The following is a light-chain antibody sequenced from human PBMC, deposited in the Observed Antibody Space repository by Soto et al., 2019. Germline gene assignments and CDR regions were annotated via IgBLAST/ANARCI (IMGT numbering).Light chain of an antibody. CDR3: QHYNSYSEA. Sequence: DIQMTPSPSTLSGSVGDRVTITCRASQTISSWLAWYQQKPGKALKLLIYKASTLKSGVPSRFSGSGSGTEFTLTISSLQPDDFATYYCQHYNSYSEAFGQGTKVDIK. V-gene: IGKV1-5*03. J-gene: IGKJ1*01. CDR1: QTISSW. CDR2: KAS.